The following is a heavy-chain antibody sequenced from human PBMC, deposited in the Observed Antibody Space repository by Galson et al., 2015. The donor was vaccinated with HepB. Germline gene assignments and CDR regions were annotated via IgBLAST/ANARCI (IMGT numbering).Heavy chain of an antibody. J-gene: IGHJ6*02. Sequence: SLKLSCAASGFTFSSYEMNWVRQAPGKGLEWVSYISSSGSTIYYADSVKGRFTISRDNAKNSLYLQMNSLRAEDTAVYYCASSYSSGWVYYYGMDVWGQGTTVTVSS. CDR1: GFTFSSYE. CDR3: ASSYSSGWVYYYGMDV. V-gene: IGHV3-48*03. D-gene: IGHD6-19*01. CDR2: ISSSGSTI.